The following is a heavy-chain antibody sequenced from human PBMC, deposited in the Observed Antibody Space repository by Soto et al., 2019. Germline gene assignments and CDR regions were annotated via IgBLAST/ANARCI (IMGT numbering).Heavy chain of an antibody. CDR2: IYYSGST. Sequence: QVQLQESGPGLVKPSQTLSLTCTVSGGSISSGGYYWSWIRQHPGKGLEWIGYIYYSGSTYYNPSLKSRVTIPVDTSKNQFSLKLSSVTAADTAVYYCARVIGTYDILTGYYSGGAFDYWGQGTLVTVSS. V-gene: IGHV4-31*03. CDR3: ARVIGTYDILTGYYSGGAFDY. J-gene: IGHJ4*02. CDR1: GGSISSGGYY. D-gene: IGHD3-9*01.